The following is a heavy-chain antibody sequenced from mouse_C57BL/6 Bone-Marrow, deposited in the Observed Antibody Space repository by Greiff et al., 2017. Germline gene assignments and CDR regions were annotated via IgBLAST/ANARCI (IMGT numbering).Heavy chain of an antibody. Sequence: VQLQQPGAELVKPGASVKLSCKASGYTFTSYWMHWVKQRPGQGLEWIGMIHPNSGSTNYNEKFKSKATLTVDKSSSTAYMQLSSLTSEDSAVYYCARQDLTVASRGFDVWGTGTTVTVSS. D-gene: IGHD1-1*01. J-gene: IGHJ1*03. V-gene: IGHV1-64*01. CDR2: IHPNSGST. CDR3: ARQDLTVASRGFDV. CDR1: GYTFTSYW.